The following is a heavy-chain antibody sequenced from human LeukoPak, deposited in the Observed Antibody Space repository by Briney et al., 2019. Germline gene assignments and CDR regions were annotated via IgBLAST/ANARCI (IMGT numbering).Heavy chain of an antibody. CDR3: ARDRLDTEEDIVLMVYAMGYFDY. V-gene: IGHV1-8*01. J-gene: IGHJ4*02. Sequence: GASVKVSCKASGYTFTSYDINWVRQATGQGLEWMGWMNPNSGNTGYAQKFQGRVTMTRNTSISTAYMELNSLRAEDTAVYYCARDRLDTEEDIVLMVYAMGYFDYWGQGTLVTVSS. CDR2: MNPNSGNT. D-gene: IGHD2-8*01. CDR1: GYTFTSYD.